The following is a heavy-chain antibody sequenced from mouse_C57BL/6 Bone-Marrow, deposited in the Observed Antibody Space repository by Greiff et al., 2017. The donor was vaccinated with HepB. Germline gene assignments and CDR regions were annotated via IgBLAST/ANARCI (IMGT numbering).Heavy chain of an antibody. CDR1: GYTFTSYW. Sequence: QVQLQQPGAELVKPGASVKLSCKASGYTFTSYWMKWVKQRPGQGLEWIGEIDPSDSYTNYNQKFKGKATLTVDTSSSTAYMQLSSLTSEDSAVYYCARSWLRGYFDVWGTGTTVTVSS. CDR2: IDPSDSYT. V-gene: IGHV1-50*01. J-gene: IGHJ1*03. D-gene: IGHD1-1*01. CDR3: ARSWLRGYFDV.